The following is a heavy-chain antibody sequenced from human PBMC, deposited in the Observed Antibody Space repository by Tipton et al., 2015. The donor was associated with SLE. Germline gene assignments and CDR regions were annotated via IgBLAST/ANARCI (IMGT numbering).Heavy chain of an antibody. V-gene: IGHV3-23*03. CDR3: ARERGDYYHRYFDL. J-gene: IGHJ2*01. CDR2: VYSAGSNT. D-gene: IGHD4-17*01. Sequence: SLRLSCAASGFTFSNFAMSWVRQAPGKGLEWVSVVYSAGSNTYYAASVKGRFSISRDNAKNTLYLQMNSLRAEDTAVYYCARERGDYYHRYFDLWGRGTLVTVSS. CDR1: GFTFSNFA.